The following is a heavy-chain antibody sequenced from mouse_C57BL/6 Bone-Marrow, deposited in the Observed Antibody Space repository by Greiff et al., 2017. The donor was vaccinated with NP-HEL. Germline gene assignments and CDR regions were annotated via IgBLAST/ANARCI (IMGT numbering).Heavy chain of an antibody. CDR3: ARRPYYAMDY. CDR1: GFTFSDYY. CDR2: ISNGGGRT. V-gene: IGHV5-12*01. J-gene: IGHJ4*01. Sequence: DVKLVESGGGLVQPGGSLKLSCAASGFTFSDYYMYWVRQTPEKRLEWVAYISNGGGRTDYPDTVKGRFTISRDNAKNTLYLQMSRLKSEDTAMYYCARRPYYAMDYWGQGTSVTVSS.